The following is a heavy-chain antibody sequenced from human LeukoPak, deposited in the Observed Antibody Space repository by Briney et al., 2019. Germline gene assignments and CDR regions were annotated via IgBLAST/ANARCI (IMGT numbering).Heavy chain of an antibody. CDR1: GGSFSGYY. D-gene: IGHD6-13*01. CDR3: ARGHGSSWLYNYYGMDG. CDR2: INHSGST. Sequence: PSETLSLTCAVYGGSFSGYYWSWIRQPPGKGLEWIWEINHSGSTNYNPSLKSRVTISVDTSKNQFSLKLSSVTAADTAVYYCARGHGSSWLYNYYGMDGWGQGTTVTVSS. V-gene: IGHV4-34*01. J-gene: IGHJ6*02.